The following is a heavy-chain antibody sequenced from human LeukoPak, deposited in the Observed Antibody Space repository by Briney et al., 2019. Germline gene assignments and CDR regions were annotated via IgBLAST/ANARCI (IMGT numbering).Heavy chain of an antibody. Sequence: SESLSLTCSVSGGSISSYYWSWIRQPPGKGLEWIGYIYYSGSTNYNPSLKSRVTISVDTSKNQFSLKLSSVTAAYTAVYYCARALAYYDCWSGTNWFYPWVQGTLVTVSS. J-gene: IGHJ5*02. CDR3: ARALAYYDCWSGTNWFYP. V-gene: IGHV4-59*01. CDR2: IYYSGST. D-gene: IGHD3-3*01. CDR1: GGSISSYY.